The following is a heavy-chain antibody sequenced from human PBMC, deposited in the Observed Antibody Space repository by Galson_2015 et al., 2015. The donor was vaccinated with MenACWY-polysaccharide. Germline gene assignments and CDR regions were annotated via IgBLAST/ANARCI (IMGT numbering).Heavy chain of an antibody. Sequence: PALVKPTQTLTLTCTFSGFALSSSGEAVGWIRQPPGKALEWLALVYWNNDKRYSPSLGSRLTITKDASRNEVVLTMTNMDPVDTATYYCAHRRGYCSTTSCHATNYQYWGQGTLVTVSS. CDR2: VYWNNDK. CDR3: AHRRGYCSTTSCHATNYQY. CDR1: GFALSSSGEA. J-gene: IGHJ1*01. D-gene: IGHD2-15*01. V-gene: IGHV2-5*01.